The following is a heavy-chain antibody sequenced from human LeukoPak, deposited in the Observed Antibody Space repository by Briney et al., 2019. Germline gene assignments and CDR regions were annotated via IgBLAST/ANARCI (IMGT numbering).Heavy chain of an antibody. CDR2: VYYSGST. CDR3: ARLLDNDNSGDPDTFDV. CDR1: GGSISSYY. D-gene: IGHD3-22*01. Sequence: SETLSLTCTVSGGSISSYYWNWIRQPPGKGLEWIAYVYYSGSTNCNPSLKSRVTISVDTSKNQFSLKLSSVTAADTAVYYCARLLDNDNSGDPDTFDVWGQGTVVTVSS. V-gene: IGHV4-59*01. J-gene: IGHJ3*01.